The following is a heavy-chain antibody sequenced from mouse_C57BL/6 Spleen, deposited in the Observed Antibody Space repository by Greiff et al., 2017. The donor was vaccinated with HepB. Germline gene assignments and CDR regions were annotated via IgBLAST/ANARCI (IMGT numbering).Heavy chain of an antibody. Sequence: QVQLQQPGAELVRPGPSVKLSCKASGYTFTSYWMHWVKQRPGQGLEWIGVIDPSDSYTNYNHKFKGKATLTVDKSSSTAYMQLSSLTSEDSAVYYCARSGWILRDYWYFDVWGTGTTVTVSS. V-gene: IGHV1-59*01. CDR2: IDPSDSYT. CDR3: ARSGWILRDYWYFDV. J-gene: IGHJ1*03. CDR1: GYTFTSYW. D-gene: IGHD2-3*01.